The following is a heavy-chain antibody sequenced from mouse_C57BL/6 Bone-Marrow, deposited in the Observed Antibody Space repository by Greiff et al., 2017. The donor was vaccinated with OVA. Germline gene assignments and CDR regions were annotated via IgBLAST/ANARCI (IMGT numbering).Heavy chain of an antibody. CDR2: IDPSDSYT. Sequence: QVQLQQPGAELVMPGASVKLSCKASGYTFTSYWMHWVKQRPGQGLEWIGEIDPSDSYTNYNQKFKGKSTLTVDKSSSTAYMQLSSLTSEDSAVYYCALYDGYDRYFDVWGTGTTVTVSS. D-gene: IGHD2-3*01. CDR1: GYTFTSYW. J-gene: IGHJ1*03. CDR3: ALYDGYDRYFDV. V-gene: IGHV1-69*01.